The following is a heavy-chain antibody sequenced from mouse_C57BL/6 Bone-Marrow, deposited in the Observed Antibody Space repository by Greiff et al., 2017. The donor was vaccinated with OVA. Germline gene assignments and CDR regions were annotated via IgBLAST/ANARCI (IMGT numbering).Heavy chain of an antibody. D-gene: IGHD2-2*01. CDR2: IYPGSGST. J-gene: IGHJ4*01. CDR1: GYTFTSYW. CDR3: DGLSTVVTTYYAMDY. V-gene: IGHV1-55*01. Sequence: QVQLQQPGAELVKPGASVKMSCKASGYTFTSYWITWVKQRPGQGLEWIGDIYPGSGSTNYNEKFKSKATLTVDTSSSTAYMQISSLTSEDSAVYYCDGLSTVVTTYYAMDYWGQGTSVTVSS.